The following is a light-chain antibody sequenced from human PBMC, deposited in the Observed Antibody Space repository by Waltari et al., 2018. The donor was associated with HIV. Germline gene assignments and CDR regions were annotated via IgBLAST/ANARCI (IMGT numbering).Light chain of an antibody. CDR3: QHRDSWPPT. CDR2: DAS. Sequence: VVLTQAPSTLSVSLGEGASLSCRATQNITNKLGWYQQKAGQAPRLLIHDASRRATAIPDRFSGSGSGTEFNLTISRLLFEDVAFYYCQHRDSWPPTFGGGTRVEI. CDR1: QNITNK. J-gene: IGKJ4*01. V-gene: IGKV3D-15*01.